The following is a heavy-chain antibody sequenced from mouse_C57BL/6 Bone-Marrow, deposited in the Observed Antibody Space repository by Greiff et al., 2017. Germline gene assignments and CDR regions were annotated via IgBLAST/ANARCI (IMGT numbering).Heavy chain of an antibody. CDR2: INPGSGGT. Sequence: QVHVKQSGAELVRPGTSVKVSCKASGYAFTNYLIEWVKQRPGQGLEWIGVINPGSGGTNYNEKFKGKATLTADKSSSTAYMQLSRLTSEDSAVYFCATSRWLRGYFDVWGTGTTVTVSS. V-gene: IGHV1-54*01. J-gene: IGHJ1*03. CDR1: GYAFTNYL. CDR3: ATSRWLRGYFDV. D-gene: IGHD2-2*01.